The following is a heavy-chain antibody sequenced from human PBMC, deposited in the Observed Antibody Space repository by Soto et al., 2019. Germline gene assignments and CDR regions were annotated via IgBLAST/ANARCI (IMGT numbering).Heavy chain of an antibody. V-gene: IGHV1-46*03. CDR3: VRGSSNWLWYFDL. D-gene: IGHD6-13*01. CDR1: GYTFTSNY. CDR2: INPSHSTT. J-gene: IGHJ2*01. Sequence: QVHLVQSGAEVKKPGASVKLSCKASGYTFTSNYLYWVRQAPGQGLEWMGMINPSHSTTTYARNFQCRVTMTRDTSTSTIYMEVTRLRSEDTAVYYCVRGSSNWLWYFDLWGRGTLVTVSS.